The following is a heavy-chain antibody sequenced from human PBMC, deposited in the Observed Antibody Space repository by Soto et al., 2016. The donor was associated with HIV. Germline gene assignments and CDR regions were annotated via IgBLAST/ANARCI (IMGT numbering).Heavy chain of an antibody. Sequence: EVQLVESGGGLVKPGGSLRLSCAASGFTFSSYSMNWVRQAPGKGLEWVSCISSSGSYIYYADSLKGRFTISRDNAKNSLYLQMNSLRAEDMAVYYCARFGMYHRNAKGSYFFDNWGQGTLVTVSS. CDR3: ARFGMYHRNAKGSYFFDN. V-gene: IGHV3-21*01. J-gene: IGHJ4*02. D-gene: IGHD1-1*01. CDR1: GFTFSSYS. CDR2: ISSSGSYI.